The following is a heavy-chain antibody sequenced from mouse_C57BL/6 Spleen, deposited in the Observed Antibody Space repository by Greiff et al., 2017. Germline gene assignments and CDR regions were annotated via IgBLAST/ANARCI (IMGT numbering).Heavy chain of an antibody. CDR1: GYTFTDYE. D-gene: IGHD1-1*01. CDR2: IDPETGGT. Sequence: VKLMESGAELVRPGASVTLSCKASGYTFTDYEMHWVKQTPVHGLEWIGAIDPETGGTAYNQKFKGKAILTADKSSSTAYMELRSLTSEDSAVYYCTRHGSSYWYFDVWGTGTTVTVSS. V-gene: IGHV1-15*01. J-gene: IGHJ1*03. CDR3: TRHGSSYWYFDV.